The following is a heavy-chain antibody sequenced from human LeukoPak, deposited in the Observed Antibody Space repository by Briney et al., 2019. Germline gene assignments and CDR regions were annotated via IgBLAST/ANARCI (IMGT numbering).Heavy chain of an antibody. J-gene: IGHJ4*02. Sequence: ASVKVSCKASGYTFTSYYMHWVRQAPGQGLEWMGIINPSGGSTSYAQKFQGRVTMTRDMSTSTVYMELSSLRSEDTAVYYCARALGIFEWLSYSFDYWGQGTLVTVSS. CDR3: ARALGIFEWLSYSFDY. CDR1: GYTFTSYY. V-gene: IGHV1-46*01. CDR2: INPSGGST. D-gene: IGHD3-3*01.